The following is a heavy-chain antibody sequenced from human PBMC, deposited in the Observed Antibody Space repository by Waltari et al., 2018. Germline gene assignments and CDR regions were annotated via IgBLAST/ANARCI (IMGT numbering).Heavy chain of an antibody. J-gene: IGHJ6*03. CDR3: ANGIAARFFNYYYYMDV. CDR2: ISGRGGST. CDR1: GFTFSSYA. V-gene: IGHV3-23*01. Sequence: EVQLLESGGGLVQPGGSLRLSCAASGFTFSSYAMSWVRQAPGKGLEWVSAISGRGGSTYYADSVKGRVTISRDNSKNTLYLQMNSLRAEDTAVYYCANGIAARFFNYYYYMDVWGKGTTVTISS. D-gene: IGHD6-6*01.